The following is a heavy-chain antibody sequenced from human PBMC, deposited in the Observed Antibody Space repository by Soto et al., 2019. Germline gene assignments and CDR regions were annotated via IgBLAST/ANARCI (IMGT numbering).Heavy chain of an antibody. J-gene: IGHJ3*02. Sequence: ASVKGSCKASGYTFTIYCISWVRQAPGQGLEWMGWISAYNGNTNYAQKLQGRVTMTTDTSTSTAYMELRSLRSDDTAVYYCAREGYCSGGSCYFGDPEIWGQGTMVTVSS. CDR1: GYTFTIYC. CDR2: ISAYNGNT. CDR3: AREGYCSGGSCYFGDPEI. D-gene: IGHD2-15*01. V-gene: IGHV1-18*01.